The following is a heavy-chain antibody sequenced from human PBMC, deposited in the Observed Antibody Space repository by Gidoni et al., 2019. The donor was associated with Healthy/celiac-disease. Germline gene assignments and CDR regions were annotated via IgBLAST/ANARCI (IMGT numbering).Heavy chain of an antibody. D-gene: IGHD6-13*01. CDR2: ISSSSSYI. CDR1: GFPFSSYS. V-gene: IGHV3-21*01. Sequence: EVQLVESGGGLVKPGGSLRLSCAASGFPFSSYSMNWVRQAPGKGLEWVSSISSSSSYIYYADSVKGRFTISRDNAKNSLYRQMNSLRAEDTAVYYCARGGQEAAGGWGQGTLVTVSS. CDR3: ARGGQEAAGG. J-gene: IGHJ4*02.